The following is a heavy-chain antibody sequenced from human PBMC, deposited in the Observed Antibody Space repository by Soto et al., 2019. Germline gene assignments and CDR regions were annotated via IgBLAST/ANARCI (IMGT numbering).Heavy chain of an antibody. Sequence: GGSLRLSCAASGFTFVGYAMRWVRQAPGKGLEWVSGISCNSGSTGYADSVKGRFTISRDNSKNTLYLQMNSLRAEDTAVYYCATSSDILTGYYSHYGMDVWGQGTTVTVSS. V-gene: IGHV3-9*01. CDR1: GFTFVGYA. CDR3: ATSSDILTGYYSHYGMDV. CDR2: ISCNSGST. D-gene: IGHD3-9*01. J-gene: IGHJ6*02.